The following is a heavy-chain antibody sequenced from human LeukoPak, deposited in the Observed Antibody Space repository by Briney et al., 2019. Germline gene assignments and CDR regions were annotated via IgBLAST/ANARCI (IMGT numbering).Heavy chain of an antibody. D-gene: IGHD2-2*01. CDR1: GYTFTGYY. V-gene: IGHV1-2*02. CDR2: IKPNNGGT. CDR3: VRARGDIVVVPAAIWFDP. Sequence: ASVKVSCKASGYTFTGYYMHWVRQAPGQGLEWMGWIKPNNGGTNYAQKFQGRVTMTRDTSISTAYMELSRLRSDDTAVYYCVRARGDIVVVPAAIWFDPWGQGTLVTVSS. J-gene: IGHJ5*02.